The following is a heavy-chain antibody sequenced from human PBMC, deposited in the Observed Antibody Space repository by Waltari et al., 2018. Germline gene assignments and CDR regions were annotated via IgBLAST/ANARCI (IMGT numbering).Heavy chain of an antibody. V-gene: IGHV4-39*01. D-gene: IGHD3-9*01. CDR2: ISYSGST. CDR1: GGSISSESYY. Sequence: QLQLQESGPGLVKPSETLSLTCTVSGGSISSESYYWGWIRQPPGKGLEWIGIISYSGSTYYTPSRNSRVTISVDTSKNQFSLKLSSVTAADTAVYYCARLSYHIVTGYGWFDPWGLGTLVTVSS. CDR3: ARLSYHIVTGYGWFDP. J-gene: IGHJ5*02.